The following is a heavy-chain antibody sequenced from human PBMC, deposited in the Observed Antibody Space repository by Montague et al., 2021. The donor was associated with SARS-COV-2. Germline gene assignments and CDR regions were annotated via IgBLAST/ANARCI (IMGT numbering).Heavy chain of an antibody. J-gene: IGHJ4*02. Sequence: SETLSLTCAVSGGSISSSNWWSWVRQPPGKGLEWIGEIYHSGSTNYNPSLKSRVTISVDKSKNQFSLKLSSVTAADTAVYYCARTLLGYCSSTSCYGARPWYCFDYGGQGTLVTVPS. CDR2: IYHSGST. D-gene: IGHD2-2*01. V-gene: IGHV4-4*02. CDR3: ARTLLGYCSSTSCYGARPWYCFDY. CDR1: GGSISSSNW.